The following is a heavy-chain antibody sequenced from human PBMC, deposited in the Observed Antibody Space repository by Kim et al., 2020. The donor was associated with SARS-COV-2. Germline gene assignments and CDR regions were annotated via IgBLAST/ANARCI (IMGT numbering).Heavy chain of an antibody. CDR1: GGSFSGYY. Sequence: SETLSLTCAVYGGSFSGYYWSWIRQPPGKGLEWIGEINHSGSTNYNPSLKSRVTISVDTSKNQFSLKLSSVTAADTAVYYCARGDYGDYRYYYYYGMDV. CDR2: INHSGST. CDR3: ARGDYGDYRYYYYYGMDV. J-gene: IGHJ6*01. V-gene: IGHV4-34*01. D-gene: IGHD4-17*01.